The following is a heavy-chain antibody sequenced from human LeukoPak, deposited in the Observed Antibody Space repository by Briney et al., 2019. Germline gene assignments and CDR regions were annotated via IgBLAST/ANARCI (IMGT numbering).Heavy chain of an antibody. J-gene: IGHJ5*02. D-gene: IGHD6-19*01. CDR3: AREPYSSGHHGVDP. CDR1: GGSISSYY. CDR2: IYYSGST. Sequence: PSETLSLTCTVSGGSISSYYWSWIRQPPGKGLEWIGYIYYSGSTNYNPSLKSRVTISVDTSKNQFSLKLSSVTAADTAVYYCAREPYSSGHHGVDPWGQGTLVTVSS. V-gene: IGHV4-59*01.